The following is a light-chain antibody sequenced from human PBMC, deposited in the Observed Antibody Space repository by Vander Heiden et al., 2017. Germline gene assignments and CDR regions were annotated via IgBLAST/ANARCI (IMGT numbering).Light chain of an antibody. CDR2: KAS. CDR3: HRDNSYGYT. J-gene: IGKJ2*01. V-gene: IGKV1-5*03. Sequence: DIQMTQSPSTLSASVGDRVTITCRASQSISSWLAWYQQKPGKAPKLLIYKASSLESGVPSRSSGSASGTEFTLTIVSLQPDDFATYYCHRDNSYGYTFGQGTKMXIK. CDR1: QSISSW.